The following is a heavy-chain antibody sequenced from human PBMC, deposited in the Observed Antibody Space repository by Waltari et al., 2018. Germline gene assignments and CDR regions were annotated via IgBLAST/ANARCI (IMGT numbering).Heavy chain of an antibody. CDR2: VHRIGRT. V-gene: IGHV4-4*02. CDR1: GYSMSGHSW. Sequence: QLQLQESGPVLVKPSGTLSLTCVFSGYSMSGHSWWSWVRQSPNKGLERIGQVHRIGRTNYKPSFASRAIVSLDTSMNQFSLRILSATAADTAVYYCARDLGRGLFLDSWGQGTLVTVSP. D-gene: IGHD2-15*01. J-gene: IGHJ4*02. CDR3: ARDLGRGLFLDS.